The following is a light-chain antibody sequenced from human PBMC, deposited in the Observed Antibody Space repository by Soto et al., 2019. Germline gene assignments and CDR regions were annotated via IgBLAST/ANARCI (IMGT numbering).Light chain of an antibody. V-gene: IGLV1-40*01. Sequence: QSVLTQPPSVSGAPGQRVTISCTGSNSNIGAGYDVHWYQQLPGTAPKLLIYANSNRPSGVPDRFSGSKSGTSASLAITGLQAEDEADYDCQSYDRGLSARVFGGGTKLTVL. J-gene: IGLJ3*02. CDR2: ANS. CDR1: NSNIGAGYD. CDR3: QSYDRGLSARV.